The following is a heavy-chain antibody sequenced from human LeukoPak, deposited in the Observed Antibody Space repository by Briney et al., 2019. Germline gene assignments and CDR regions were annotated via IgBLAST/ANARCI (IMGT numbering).Heavy chain of an antibody. V-gene: IGHV3-9*01. Sequence: PGRSLRLSCAASGFTFDDYAMHWVRQAPGKGLEWVSGISWNSGSIGYADSVKGRFTISRDNAKNSLYLQMNSLRAEGTALYYCAKEGDGYPYYFDYWGQGTLVTVSS. D-gene: IGHD5-24*01. CDR2: ISWNSGSI. CDR3: AKEGDGYPYYFDY. J-gene: IGHJ4*02. CDR1: GFTFDDYA.